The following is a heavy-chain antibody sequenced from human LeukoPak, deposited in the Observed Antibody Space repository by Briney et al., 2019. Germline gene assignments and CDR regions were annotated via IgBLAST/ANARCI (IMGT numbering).Heavy chain of an antibody. CDR3: ATDRPHPRNEPTDFDY. CDR1: GFTVGSNY. CDR2: IYSGGDT. Sequence: GGSLRLSCAASGFTVGSNYMTWVRQAPGKGLEWVSVIYSGGDTYYADSVKGRFTISRDNSKNTLYLQMNSLRAEDTAVYYCATDRPHPRNEPTDFDYWGQGTLVTVSS. J-gene: IGHJ4*02. V-gene: IGHV3-53*01. D-gene: IGHD1-1*01.